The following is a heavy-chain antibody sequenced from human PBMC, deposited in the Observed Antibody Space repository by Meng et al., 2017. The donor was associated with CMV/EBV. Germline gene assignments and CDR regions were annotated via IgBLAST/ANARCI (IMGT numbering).Heavy chain of an antibody. J-gene: IGHJ3*02. CDR1: GFTSSSYS. V-gene: IGHV3-21*01. Sequence: GGSLRLSCAPSGFTSSSYSMNWVRQAPGKGLEWVSSIISSSSDIYYADSVKGRFTISRDNAKNSLYLQMNSRRAEDTAVYYCAREGYCSSTSCYSSYAFDIWGQGAMVTVSS. CDR2: IISSSSDI. D-gene: IGHD2-2*01. CDR3: AREGYCSSTSCYSSYAFDI.